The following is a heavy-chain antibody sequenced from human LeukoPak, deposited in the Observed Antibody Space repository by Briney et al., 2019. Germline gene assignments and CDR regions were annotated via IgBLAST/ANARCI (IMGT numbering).Heavy chain of an antibody. V-gene: IGHV3-48*01. D-gene: IGHD7-27*01. Sequence: GGSLRLSCAVSGFTFSSSHMNWVRQAPGKGLEWVSYISSDSNTIYYEDSVKGRFTISRDNAKNTLYLQMNSLRAEDTAVYYCAKDQDNWGLSTYYGMDVWGQGTTVTVSS. CDR1: GFTFSSSH. CDR3: AKDQDNWGLSTYYGMDV. CDR2: ISSDSNTI. J-gene: IGHJ6*02.